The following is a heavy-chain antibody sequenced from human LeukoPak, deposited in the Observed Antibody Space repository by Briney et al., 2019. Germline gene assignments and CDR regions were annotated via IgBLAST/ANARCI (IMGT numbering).Heavy chain of an antibody. V-gene: IGHV3-7*01. CDR2: IKQDGSEK. CDR1: GFTFSSYW. J-gene: IGHJ6*03. D-gene: IGHD2-15*01. CDR3: ARERVVVVVATYYYYMDV. Sequence: GGSLRLSCAASGFTFSSYWMSWVRQAPGKGLEWVANIKQDGSEKYYVDSVKGRFTISRDNAKNSLYLQMNSLRAEDTAVYYCARERVVVVVATYYYYMDVWGKGTTVTVSS.